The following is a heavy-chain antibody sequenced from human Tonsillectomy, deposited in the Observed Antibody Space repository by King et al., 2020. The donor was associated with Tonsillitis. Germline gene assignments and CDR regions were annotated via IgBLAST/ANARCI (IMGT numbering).Heavy chain of an antibody. D-gene: IGHD6-19*01. V-gene: IGHV4-39*01. Sequence: LPLQESGPGLVKPSENLSLTCTVSGGSISSSSYYWGWIRQPPGKGLEWIGSIYYSWSTYYNPSLKSRVTISVDTSKNKFSLKLSSVTAADTAVYYCAQYSSGWYGSGYWGQGTLVTVSS. CDR1: GGSISSSSYY. J-gene: IGHJ4*02. CDR3: AQYSSGWYGSGY. CDR2: IYYSWST.